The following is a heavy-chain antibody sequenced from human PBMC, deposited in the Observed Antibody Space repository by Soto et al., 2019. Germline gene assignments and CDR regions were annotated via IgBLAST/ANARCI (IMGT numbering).Heavy chain of an antibody. Sequence: GGSLRLSCATSGFTFSDYHMSWIRQAPGKGLEWVSYISSSGGTIYNADSVKGRFTISRDNANNSLYLQMNSLRAEDTALYHCATGRGYTYGYNYWGQGTLVTVSS. D-gene: IGHD5-18*01. CDR1: GFTFSDYH. CDR3: ATGRGYTYGYNY. CDR2: ISSSGGTI. J-gene: IGHJ4*02. V-gene: IGHV3-11*01.